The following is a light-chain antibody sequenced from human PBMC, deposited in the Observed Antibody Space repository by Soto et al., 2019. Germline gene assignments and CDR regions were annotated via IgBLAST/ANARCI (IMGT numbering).Light chain of an antibody. J-gene: IGKJ2*01. CDR2: GAS. CDR3: QQYGSSPYT. Sequence: EIVLTQSPGTLSLSPGERATLSCRASQSIISSYLAWYQQRPGQAPRLLIYGASSRVTGIPDKFTGSGSGTEFTLTISSLDPDDFAVYYCQQYGSSPYTFGQGTKVEI. V-gene: IGKV3-20*01. CDR1: QSIISSY.